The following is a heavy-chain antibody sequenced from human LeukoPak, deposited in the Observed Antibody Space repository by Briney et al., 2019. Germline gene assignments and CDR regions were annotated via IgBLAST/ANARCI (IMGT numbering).Heavy chain of an antibody. CDR2: MNPNSGNT. D-gene: IGHD3-22*01. Sequence: GASVKVSCKASGYTFTSYDINWVRQATGQGLEWMGWMNPNSGNTGYAQKFQGRVTMTRNTSISTAYMELSRLRSDDTAVYYCARFGYPYDSSEGIWGQGTMVTVSS. CDR3: ARFGYPYDSSEGI. V-gene: IGHV1-8*01. CDR1: GYTFTSYD. J-gene: IGHJ3*02.